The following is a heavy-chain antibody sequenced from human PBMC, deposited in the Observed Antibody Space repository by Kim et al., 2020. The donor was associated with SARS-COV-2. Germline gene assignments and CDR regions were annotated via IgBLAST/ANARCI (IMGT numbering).Heavy chain of an antibody. J-gene: IGHJ6*02. Sequence: SETLSLTCTVSGGSISSYYWSWIRQPPGKGLEWIGYIYYSGSTNYNPSLKSRVTISVDTSKNQFSLKLSSVTAADTAVYYCARLKQVGSSWYEYYYYYGMDVWGQGTTVTVSS. CDR1: GGSISSYY. CDR2: IYYSGST. V-gene: IGHV4-59*01. D-gene: IGHD6-13*01. CDR3: ARLKQVGSSWYEYYYYYGMDV.